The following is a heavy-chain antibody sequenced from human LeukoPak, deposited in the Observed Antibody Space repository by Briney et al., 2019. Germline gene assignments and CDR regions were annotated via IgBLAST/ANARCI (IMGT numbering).Heavy chain of an antibody. CDR3: AKDRTMIVVVTIDY. Sequence: PSETLSLTCAVYGGPFRGFFWSWVRQAPGKGLEWVSAISASGGSTYYADSVKGRFTISRDNSKNTLYLQMNSLSAEDTAVYYCAKDRTMIVVVTIDYWGQGTLVTVSS. D-gene: IGHD3-22*01. CDR1: GGPFRGFF. CDR2: ISASGGST. J-gene: IGHJ4*02. V-gene: IGHV3-23*01.